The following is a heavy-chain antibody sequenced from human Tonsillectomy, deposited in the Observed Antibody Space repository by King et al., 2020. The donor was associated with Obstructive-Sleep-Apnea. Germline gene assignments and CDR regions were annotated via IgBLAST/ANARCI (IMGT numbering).Heavy chain of an antibody. J-gene: IGHJ4*02. CDR2: ISGSGDNT. Sequence: VQLVESGGGLVQPGGSLRLSCAASGFTFSSLAMSWARQAPGKGLEWVSVISGSGDNTYYADSVKGRFTISRDNSKNTLYLQMTSLRAEDTAVYYCAKGPAQQLVPNYFDFWGQGTLVTVSS. CDR3: AKGPAQQLVPNYFDF. CDR1: GFTFSSLA. V-gene: IGHV3-23*04. D-gene: IGHD6-13*01.